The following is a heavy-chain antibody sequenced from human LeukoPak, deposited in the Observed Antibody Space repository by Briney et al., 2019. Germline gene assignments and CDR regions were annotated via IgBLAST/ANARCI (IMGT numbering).Heavy chain of an antibody. Sequence: ASVKVSCKASGGTFSSYAISWVRQAPGQGLEWMGWISAYNGNTNYAQKLQGRVTMTTDTSTSTAYMELRSLRSDDTAVYYCASLYSSSWYPLDYWGQGTLVTVSS. V-gene: IGHV1-18*01. CDR3: ASLYSSSWYPLDY. D-gene: IGHD6-13*01. CDR1: GGTFSSYA. CDR2: ISAYNGNT. J-gene: IGHJ4*02.